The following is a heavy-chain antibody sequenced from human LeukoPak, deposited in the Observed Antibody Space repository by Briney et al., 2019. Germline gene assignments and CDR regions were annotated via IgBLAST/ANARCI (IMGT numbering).Heavy chain of an antibody. CDR1: GYTFTGYY. Sequence: ASVKVSCKASGYTFTGYYMHWVRQAPGQGLEWMGWINPNSGGTNYAQKFQGRVTMTRDTSISTAYMDLSRLRSDDTAVYYCAVYYYGSERGGYGMDVWGQGTTVTVSS. CDR2: INPNSGGT. D-gene: IGHD3-10*01. J-gene: IGHJ6*02. V-gene: IGHV1-2*02. CDR3: AVYYYGSERGGYGMDV.